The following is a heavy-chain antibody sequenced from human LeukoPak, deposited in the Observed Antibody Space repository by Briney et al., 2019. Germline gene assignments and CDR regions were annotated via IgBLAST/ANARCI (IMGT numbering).Heavy chain of an antibody. CDR1: GGSISSGGYY. V-gene: IGHV4-31*03. J-gene: IGHJ3*02. CDR3: ARRLTGTTSYAFDI. Sequence: SQTLSLTCTVSGGSISSGGYYWSWIRQHPGKGLEWIGYIYYSGSTYYNPSLKSRVTISVDTSKNQFSLKLSSVTGADTAVYYCARRLTGTTSYAFDIWGQGTMVTVSS. CDR2: IYYSGST. D-gene: IGHD1-7*01.